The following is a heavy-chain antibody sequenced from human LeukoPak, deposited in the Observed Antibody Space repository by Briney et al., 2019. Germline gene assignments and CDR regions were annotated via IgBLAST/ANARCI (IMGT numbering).Heavy chain of an antibody. V-gene: IGHV3-23*01. CDR3: ARDYDSSGYYAPLDAFDI. CDR2: ISGSGGST. CDR1: GFTFSSYA. Sequence: GGSLRLSCAASGFTFSSYAMSWVRQAPGKGLEWVSAISGSGGSTYYADSVKGRFTISRDNSKNTLYLQMNSLRAEDTAVYYCARDYDSSGYYAPLDAFDIWGQGTMVTVSS. J-gene: IGHJ3*02. D-gene: IGHD3-22*01.